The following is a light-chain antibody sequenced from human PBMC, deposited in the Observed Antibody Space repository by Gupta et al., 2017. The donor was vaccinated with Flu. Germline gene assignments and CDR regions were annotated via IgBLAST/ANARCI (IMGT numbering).Light chain of an antibody. CDR3: MQAQQNPHT. CDR2: EGS. J-gene: IGKJ4*01. CDR1: QSLLHSDGYTY. Sequence: EILITQAPLPLSITPGEQASMSCRSSQSLLHSDGYTYLYWFLQKARPFSTLLIYEGSNRGSGVPDRFSGRGSGTDLTLKISRVEAEDFGVYYCMQAQQNPHTFGRGTKLEIK. V-gene: IGKV2D-26*03.